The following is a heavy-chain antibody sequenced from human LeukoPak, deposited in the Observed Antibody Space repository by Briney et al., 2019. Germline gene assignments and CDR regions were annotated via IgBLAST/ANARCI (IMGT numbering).Heavy chain of an antibody. CDR2: IDYSGST. CDR3: ARLHYSYGMDV. V-gene: IGHV4-39*02. CDR1: GVSIRSSFYY. Sequence: SETLSLTCTVTGVSIRSSFYYWGWIRQPPGKGLELIGSIDYSGSTNYNPALKSRVTISEDTSKNHFSLNLSSVTAADTAVYYCARLHYSYGMDVWGQGTTVTVSS. J-gene: IGHJ6*02.